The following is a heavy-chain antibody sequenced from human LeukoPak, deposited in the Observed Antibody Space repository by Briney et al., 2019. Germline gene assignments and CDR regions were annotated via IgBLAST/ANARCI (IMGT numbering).Heavy chain of an antibody. CDR1: GFIFSSYS. V-gene: IGHV3-23*01. Sequence: GGSLRLSCAASGFIFSSYSMSWVRQAPGKGLEWVSVINGSGGNTYYADSVKGRFTISKDNSKNTVYLQMNSLRAEDTAVYYCAREENGFDPWGQGTLVTVSS. CDR3: AREENGFDP. J-gene: IGHJ5*02. CDR2: INGSGGNT.